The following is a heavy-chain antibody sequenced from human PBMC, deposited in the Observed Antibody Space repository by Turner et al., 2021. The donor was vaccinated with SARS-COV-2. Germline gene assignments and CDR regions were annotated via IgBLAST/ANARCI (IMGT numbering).Heavy chain of an antibody. CDR2: MSPNSGNT. V-gene: IGHV1-8*01. J-gene: IGHJ4*02. D-gene: IGHD3-16*02. CDR1: GYTFTNYD. Sequence: QVQLVQSGAEVKKPGASVKVSCKASGYTFTNYDINWVRQATGQGLEWMGWMSPNSGNTGYAQKFQGRVTMTRNTSISTAYMELSSLRSEYTAVYYCARGMFRFGGVIVRPFDYWGQGTLVTVSS. CDR3: ARGMFRFGGVIVRPFDY.